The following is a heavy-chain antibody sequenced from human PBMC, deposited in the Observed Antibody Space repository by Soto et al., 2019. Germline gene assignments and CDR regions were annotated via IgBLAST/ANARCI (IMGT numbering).Heavy chain of an antibody. V-gene: IGHV3-7*01. CDR2: IKFDGSGI. CDR1: GFTFSVYW. J-gene: IGHJ4*02. CDR3: ARESGYNSVESVNHYFDY. D-gene: IGHD5-12*01. Sequence: EVQLVESGGKVVQPGGSLRLSCVASGFTFSVYWMCWVRQAPGEGLEWVARIKFDGSGIQYADSGKGRFSISRDNAEKSEYLKMKYLRAEDTAMYYCARESGYNSVESVNHYFDYWGQGALVTVTS.